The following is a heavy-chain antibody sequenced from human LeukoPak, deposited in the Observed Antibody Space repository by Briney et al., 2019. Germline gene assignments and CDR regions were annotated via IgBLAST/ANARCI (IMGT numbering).Heavy chain of an antibody. V-gene: IGHV1-69*04. CDR3: ARALSSCSGGSCYSAAILYYYYMDV. CDR2: IIPILGIA. D-gene: IGHD2-15*01. J-gene: IGHJ6*03. CDR1: GGTFSSYA. Sequence: GASVKVSCKASGGTFSSYAISWVRQAPGQGLEWMGRIIPILGIANYAQKFQGRVTITADKSTSTAYMELSSLRSEDTAVYYCARALSSCSGGSCYSAAILYYYYMDVWGNGTTVTVSS.